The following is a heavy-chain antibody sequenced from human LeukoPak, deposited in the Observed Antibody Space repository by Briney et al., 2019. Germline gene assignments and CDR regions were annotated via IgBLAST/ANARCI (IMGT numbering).Heavy chain of an antibody. CDR3: ARATTVVTTPYYYGMDV. Sequence: ASVKVSCKASGYTFTGYYMHWVRQAPGQGLEWMGRINPNSGGTNYAQKFQGRVTMTRDTSISTACMELSRLRSDDTAVYYCARATTVVTTPYYYGMDVWGQGTTVTVSS. V-gene: IGHV1-2*06. CDR2: INPNSGGT. J-gene: IGHJ6*02. CDR1: GYTFTGYY. D-gene: IGHD4-23*01.